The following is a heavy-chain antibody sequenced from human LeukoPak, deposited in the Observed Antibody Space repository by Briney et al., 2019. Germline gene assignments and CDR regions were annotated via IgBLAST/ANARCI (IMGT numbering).Heavy chain of an antibody. V-gene: IGHV3-48*03. CDR1: GFTFSSYE. CDR3: ARGSDGAYCGGDCYSENDY. D-gene: IGHD2-21*02. Sequence: GGSLRLSCAASGFTFSSYEMNWVRQAPGKGLEWVSYISSSGSTIYYADSVKGRFTISRDNAKNSLYLQMNSLRAEDTAVYYCARGSDGAYCGGDCYSENDYWGQGTLVTVSS. J-gene: IGHJ4*02. CDR2: ISSSGSTI.